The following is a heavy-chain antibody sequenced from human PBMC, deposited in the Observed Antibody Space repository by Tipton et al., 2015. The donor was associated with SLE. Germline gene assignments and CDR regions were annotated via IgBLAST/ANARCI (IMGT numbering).Heavy chain of an antibody. D-gene: IGHD6-25*01. V-gene: IGHV3-74*01. CDR2: INTDGSGT. J-gene: IGHJ6*03. Sequence: SLRLSCAASGFTFSNYWMHWVRQVPGKGLVWVSRINTDGSGTTYADSVKGRFTISRANAKNTLYLQMNSLRVEDTAVYYCARDRAAQYYSYYYMDVWGKGTTVTISS. CDR1: GFTFSNYW. CDR3: ARDRAAQYYSYYYMDV.